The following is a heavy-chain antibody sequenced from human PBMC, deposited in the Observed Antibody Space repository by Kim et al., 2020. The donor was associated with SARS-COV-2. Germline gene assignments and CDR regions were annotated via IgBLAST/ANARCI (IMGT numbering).Heavy chain of an antibody. J-gene: IGHJ6*02. V-gene: IGHV3-30*18. Sequence: GGSLRLSCAASGFTFSSYGMHWVRQAPGKGLEWVAVISYDGSNKYYADSVKGRFTISRDNSKNTLYLQMNSLRAEDTAVYYCAKEFSRRPYGMDVWGQGTTVTVSS. CDR3: AKEFSRRPYGMDV. CDR2: ISYDGSNK. CDR1: GFTFSSYG.